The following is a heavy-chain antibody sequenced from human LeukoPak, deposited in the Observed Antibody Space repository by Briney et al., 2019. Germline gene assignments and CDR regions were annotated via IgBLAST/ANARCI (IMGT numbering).Heavy chain of an antibody. CDR1: GGSIGSYY. V-gene: IGHV4-59*12. CDR3: ARDQGSGDANFDY. J-gene: IGHJ4*02. D-gene: IGHD4-17*01. Sequence: SETLSLTCTVSGGSIGSYYWSWIRQPPGKGLEWIGYIYYSGSTNYNPSLKSRVTMSVDTSKNQFSLKLSSVTAADTAVYYCARDQGSGDANFDYWGQGTLVTVSS. CDR2: IYYSGST.